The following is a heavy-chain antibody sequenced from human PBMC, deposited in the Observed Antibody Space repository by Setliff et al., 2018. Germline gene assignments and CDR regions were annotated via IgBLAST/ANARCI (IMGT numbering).Heavy chain of an antibody. CDR2: IIPILGIA. CDR1: GGTFSNYA. Sequence: SVKVSCKASGGTFSNYAISWVRQAPGQGVEWMGGIIPILGIANYAQKFQGRVTITADESTTTAYMELSSLRSEDTAVYYCARGQATSGLSDYWGQGTLVTVSS. CDR3: ARGQATSGLSDY. D-gene: IGHD1-26*01. J-gene: IGHJ4*02. V-gene: IGHV1-69*10.